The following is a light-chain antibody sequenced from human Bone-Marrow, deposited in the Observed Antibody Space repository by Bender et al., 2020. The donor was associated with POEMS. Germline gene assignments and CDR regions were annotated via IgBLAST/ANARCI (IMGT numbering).Light chain of an antibody. V-gene: IGLV2-23*02. Sequence: QSALTQPASVSGSPGQSITISCTGTSSDVGSYNLVSWFQQYPNAAPKLILYEVTKRPSGVSDRFSGSKSGNTASLTISGLQAEDEADYHCWSYADTGKLHVIFGGGTKLTVL. CDR1: SSDVGSYNL. J-gene: IGLJ2*01. CDR2: EVT. CDR3: WSYADTGKLHVI.